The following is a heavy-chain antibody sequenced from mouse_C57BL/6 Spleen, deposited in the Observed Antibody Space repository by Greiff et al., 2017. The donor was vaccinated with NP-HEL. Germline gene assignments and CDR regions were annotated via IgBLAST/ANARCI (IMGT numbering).Heavy chain of an antibody. CDR3: ATTVVATYYFDY. J-gene: IGHJ2*01. CDR2: IDPSDSYT. Sequence: QVQLQQPGAELVRPGTSVKLSCKASGYTFTSYWLPWVKQRPGQGLEWIGVIDPSDSYTNYNQKFKGKATLTVDTSSSTAYMQLSSLTSDDSAVYYCATTVVATYYFDYWGQGTTLTVSS. V-gene: IGHV1-59*01. CDR1: GYTFTSYW. D-gene: IGHD1-1*01.